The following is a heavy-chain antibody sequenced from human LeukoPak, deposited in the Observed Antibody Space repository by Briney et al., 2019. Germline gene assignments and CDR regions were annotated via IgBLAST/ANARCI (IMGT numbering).Heavy chain of an antibody. V-gene: IGHV3-33*06. D-gene: IGHD2-21*01. J-gene: IGHJ4*02. CDR3: AKETGPYSAFDY. Sequence: QPGGSLRLSCAASGFNFRTYGMRWVRQAPGKGLEWVAVIWDDGRNQFYADSVKGRFTVSRDNSKNTLSLQMNSLRAEDTAVYYCAKETGPYSAFDYWGQGILVTVSP. CDR1: GFNFRTYG. CDR2: IWDDGRNQ.